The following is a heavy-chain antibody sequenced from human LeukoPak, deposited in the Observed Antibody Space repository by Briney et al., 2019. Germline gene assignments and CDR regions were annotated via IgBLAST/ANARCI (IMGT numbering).Heavy chain of an antibody. Sequence: SETLSLTCTVSGYSISSGYYWGWIRPPPGKGLEWIGSIYHSGSTYYNPSLKSRVTISVDTSKNQFSLKLSSVTAADTAVYYCARDINMLAAADYWGQGTLVTVSS. CDR3: ARDINMLAAADY. CDR1: GYSISSGYY. V-gene: IGHV4-38-2*02. J-gene: IGHJ4*02. D-gene: IGHD6-13*01. CDR2: IYHSGST.